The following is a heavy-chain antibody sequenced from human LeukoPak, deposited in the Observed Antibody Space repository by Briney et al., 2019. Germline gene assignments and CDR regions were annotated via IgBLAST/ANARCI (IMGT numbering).Heavy chain of an antibody. V-gene: IGHV4-4*07. CDR2: IYTSGST. CDR3: ASAGEYYYDSSGYYFDYFDY. J-gene: IGHJ4*02. D-gene: IGHD3-22*01. Sequence: SSETLSLTCTVSGGSISSYYWSWIRQPAGKGLEWIGRIYTSGSTNYNPSFKSRVTMSVDTSKNQFSLKLSSVTAADTAVYYCASAGEYYYDSSGYYFDYFDYWGRGTLVSVSS. CDR1: GGSISSYY.